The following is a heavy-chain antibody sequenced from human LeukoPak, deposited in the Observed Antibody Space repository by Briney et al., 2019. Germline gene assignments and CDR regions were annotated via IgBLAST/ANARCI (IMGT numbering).Heavy chain of an antibody. D-gene: IGHD1-1*01. CDR3: ATDPREGYDDDY. CDR1: GFTFSTNY. V-gene: IGHV3-66*01. CDR2: MYTGGSR. J-gene: IGHJ4*02. Sequence: GGSLRLSCAASGFTFSTNYMNWVRQAPGKGLEWVSVMYTGGSRYYADSVKGRFTISRDNSKNTVYLQMNNLRAEDTAVYYCATDPREGYDDDYWGQGTLVTVSS.